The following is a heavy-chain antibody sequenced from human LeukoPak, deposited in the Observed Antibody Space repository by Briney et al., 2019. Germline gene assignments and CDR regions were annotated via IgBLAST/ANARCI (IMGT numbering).Heavy chain of an antibody. CDR3: ARDVHDYSNYRRNWFDP. CDR2: IIPIFGTA. J-gene: IGHJ5*02. Sequence: GASVKVSCKDSGGTFSSYAISWVRQAPGQGLEWMGGIIPIFGTANYAQKFQGRVTITADESTSTAYMELSSLRSEDTAVYYCARDVHDYSNYRRNWFDPWGQGTLVTVSS. CDR1: GGTFSSYA. D-gene: IGHD4-11*01. V-gene: IGHV1-69*13.